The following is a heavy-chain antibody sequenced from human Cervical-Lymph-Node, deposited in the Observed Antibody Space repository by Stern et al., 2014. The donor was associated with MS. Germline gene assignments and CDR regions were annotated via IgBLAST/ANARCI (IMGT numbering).Heavy chain of an antibody. J-gene: IGHJ6*02. CDR1: GFTVSRSY. CDR2: SYIGGNT. Sequence: VQLVESGGGLIQPGGSLRLSCAASGFTVSRSYMGWVRQAPGQGLEWVSVSYIGGNTYYADSAQRRCTLSRANSKNTLFLQMSSLRAEDTAVYYCAGAYSSAYYYYYVMDVWGQGTTVTVSS. CDR3: AGAYSSAYYYYYVMDV. D-gene: IGHD6-19*01. V-gene: IGHV3-53*01.